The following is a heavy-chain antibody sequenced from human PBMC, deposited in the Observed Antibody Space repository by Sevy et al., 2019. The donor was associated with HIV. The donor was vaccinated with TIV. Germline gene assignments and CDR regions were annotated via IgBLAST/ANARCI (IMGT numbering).Heavy chain of an antibody. V-gene: IGHV3-33*01. CDR3: ARDLDLYSSSSDDAFDI. Sequence: GGSLRLSCAASVFTFSSYGMHWVRQAPGKGLEWVAVIWYDGSNKYYADSVKGRFTISRDNSKNTLYLQMNSLRAEDTAVYYCARDLDLYSSSSDDAFDIWGQGTMVTVSS. CDR2: IWYDGSNK. CDR1: VFTFSSYG. J-gene: IGHJ3*02. D-gene: IGHD6-6*01.